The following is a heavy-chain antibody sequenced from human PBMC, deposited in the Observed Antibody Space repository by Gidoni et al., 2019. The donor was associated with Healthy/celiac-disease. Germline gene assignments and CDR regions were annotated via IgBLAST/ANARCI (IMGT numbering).Heavy chain of an antibody. CDR3: AREGVESGRWLQRHRPRKKIDY. Sequence: QVQLQESGPGLVKPSQTLSLTCTVSGGSISSGRYYWSWIRQPAGKGLEWIGRIYTSGHTNYNPSLKSRVTISVDTSKNQFSLKLSSVTAADTAVYYCAREGVESGRWLQRHRPRKKIDYWGQGTLVTVSS. V-gene: IGHV4-61*02. J-gene: IGHJ4*02. CDR1: GGSISSGRYY. CDR2: IYTSGHT. D-gene: IGHD3-10*01.